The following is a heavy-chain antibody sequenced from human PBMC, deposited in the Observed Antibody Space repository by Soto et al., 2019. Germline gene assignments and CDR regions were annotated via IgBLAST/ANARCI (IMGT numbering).Heavy chain of an antibody. CDR2: TYYRSKWNS. J-gene: IGHJ4*02. CDR1: GDSVSSNSAA. CDR3: ARDEGGP. V-gene: IGHV6-1*01. Sequence: SQTLSLTCAISGDSVSSNSAAWSWIRQSPSRGLEWLGRTYYRSKWNSNYAVSVKGRVTINPDTSKNQFSLQLNSVTPEDTAVYYCARDEGGPWGQGTLVTVPS.